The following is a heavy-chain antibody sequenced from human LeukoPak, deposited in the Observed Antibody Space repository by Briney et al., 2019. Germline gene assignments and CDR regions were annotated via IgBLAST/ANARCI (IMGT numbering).Heavy chain of an antibody. Sequence: ASVKVSCKASGYTFTGYYMHWVRQAPGQRLEWIGWINPNSVGTNYAQKFQGRVTMTRDTSISTAYMELSRLRSDDTAVYYCARDYNSSGRLADWFDPWGQGTLVTVSS. D-gene: IGHD6-19*01. CDR1: GYTFTGYY. V-gene: IGHV1-2*02. CDR3: ARDYNSSGRLADWFDP. CDR2: INPNSVGT. J-gene: IGHJ5*02.